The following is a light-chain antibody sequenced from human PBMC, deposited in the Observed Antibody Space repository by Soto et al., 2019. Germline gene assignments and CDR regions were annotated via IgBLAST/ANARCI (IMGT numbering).Light chain of an antibody. Sequence: QSALTQPASVSGSPGQSITISCTGSSRAALNYDVVSWYQHHPGQVPKLIISEGNKRPSGVSRRFSASRSGNMASLTISGLQAEDEADYYCCSYVYTNSWAFGGGTKLTVL. CDR1: SRAALNYDV. CDR3: CSYVYTNSWA. J-gene: IGLJ3*02. CDR2: EGN. V-gene: IGLV2-23*01.